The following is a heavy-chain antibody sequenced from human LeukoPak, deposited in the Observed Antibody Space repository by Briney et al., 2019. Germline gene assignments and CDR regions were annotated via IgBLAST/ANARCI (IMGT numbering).Heavy chain of an antibody. CDR3: ARDTPYYDSSGYPY. Sequence: SVKVSCKASGVTFSSYAISWVRQAPGQGLEWMGRIIPIFGTANYAQKFQGRVTITTDESTSTAYMELSSLRSEDTAVYCCARDTPYYDSSGYPYWGQGTLVTVSS. CDR2: IIPIFGTA. CDR1: GVTFSSYA. V-gene: IGHV1-69*05. J-gene: IGHJ4*02. D-gene: IGHD3-22*01.